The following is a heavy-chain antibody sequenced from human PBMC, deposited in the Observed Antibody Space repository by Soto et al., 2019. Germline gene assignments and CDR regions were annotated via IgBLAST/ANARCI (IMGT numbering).Heavy chain of an antibody. CDR1: GGSISSYY. CDR3: ARRYYDFWSGYYQRPNTDYFDY. J-gene: IGHJ4*02. D-gene: IGHD3-3*01. CDR2: IYYSGST. Sequence: SETLSLTCTVSGGSISSYYLSWIRQPPGKGLECIGYIYYSGSTNYNPSLKSRVTISVDTSKNQFSLKLSSVTAADTAVYYCARRYYDFWSGYYQRPNTDYFDYWGQGTLVTVYS. V-gene: IGHV4-59*01.